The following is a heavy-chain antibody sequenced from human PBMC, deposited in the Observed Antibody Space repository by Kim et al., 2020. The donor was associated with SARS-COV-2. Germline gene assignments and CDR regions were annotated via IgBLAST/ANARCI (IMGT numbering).Heavy chain of an antibody. D-gene: IGHD6-13*01. CDR2: IYTSGST. V-gene: IGHV4-4*07. CDR1: GGSISSYY. CDR3: AGVAAGLNYFYYGMDV. J-gene: IGHJ6*02. Sequence: SETLSLTCTVSGGSISSYYWSWIRQPAGKGLEWIGRIYTSGSTNYNPSLKSRVTMSVDTSKNQFSLNLRSVTAADTAVYYCAGVAAGLNYFYYGMDVWGQGTTVTVSS.